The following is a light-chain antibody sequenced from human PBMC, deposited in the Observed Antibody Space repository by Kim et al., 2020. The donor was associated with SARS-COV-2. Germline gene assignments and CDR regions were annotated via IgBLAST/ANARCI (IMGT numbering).Light chain of an antibody. CDR3: QQLEYYPFT. CDR1: QGICSY. V-gene: IGKV1-9*01. Sequence: ASVGDRVTTTIRASQGICSYLSGYHQKPGKAPKLLIYASSTLLSGVPSRFSGSGSATDFSLTITSLQPEDFSTYYCQQLEYYPFTFGQGTRLDIK. J-gene: IGKJ5*01. CDR2: ASS.